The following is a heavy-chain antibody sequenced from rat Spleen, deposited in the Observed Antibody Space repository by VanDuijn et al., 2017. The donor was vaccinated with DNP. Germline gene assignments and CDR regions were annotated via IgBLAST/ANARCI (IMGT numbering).Heavy chain of an antibody. CDR3: ARHTVVYILWVPPFDY. J-gene: IGHJ2*01. CDR1: GFTFSNYD. Sequence: EVQLVESGGGLVQPGRSLKLSCAASGFTFSNYDMAWVRQAPTKGLEWVASISPSGGSTYYRDSVKGRFTVSRDNAKSTLYLQMDSLRSEDTATYYCARHTVVYILWVPPFDYWGQGVMVTVSS. V-gene: IGHV5-25*01. CDR2: ISPSGGST. D-gene: IGHD1-9*01.